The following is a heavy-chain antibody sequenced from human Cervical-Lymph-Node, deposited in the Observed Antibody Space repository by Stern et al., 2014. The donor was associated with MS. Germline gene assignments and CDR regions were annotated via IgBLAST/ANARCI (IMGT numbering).Heavy chain of an antibody. J-gene: IGHJ4*02. CDR3: ALSAFDF. D-gene: IGHD5/OR15-5a*01. CDR1: GFTFTNYY. Sequence: VQLVQSGAEVKKPGASVKVSCKASGFTFTNYYVHWVRQAPGQGREGMGSINRSDYDTGYAQRCQGRLTVTRDTSSSTVYMELTSLRYGDTAVYYCALSAFDFWGQGTLVTVSS. V-gene: IGHV1-46*01. CDR2: INRSDYDT.